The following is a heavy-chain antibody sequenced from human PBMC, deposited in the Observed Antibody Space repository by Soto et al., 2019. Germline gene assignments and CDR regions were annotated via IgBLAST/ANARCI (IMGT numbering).Heavy chain of an antibody. CDR3: ARERVDTAMVYYYYGMDV. CDR2: INSDGSST. Sequence: GGSLRLSCAASGFTFSSYWMHWVRQAPGKGLVWVSRINSDGSSTSYADSVKGRVTISRDNAKNTLYLQMNSLRAEDTAVYYCARERVDTAMVYYYYGMDVWGQGTTVTVSS. V-gene: IGHV3-74*01. D-gene: IGHD5-18*01. CDR1: GFTFSSYW. J-gene: IGHJ6*02.